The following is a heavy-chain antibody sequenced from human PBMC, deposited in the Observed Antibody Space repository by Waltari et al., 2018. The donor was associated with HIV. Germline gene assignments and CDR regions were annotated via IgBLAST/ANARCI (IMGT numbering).Heavy chain of an antibody. CDR1: GFTFSSYD. J-gene: IGHJ4*02. V-gene: IGHV3-13*01. D-gene: IGHD3-16*02. CDR2: IVYAYDT. CDR3: TRVASLSYFDS. Sequence: IESGGGLAQLGGSLRLSCAASGFTFSSYDMHWVRQFRGGCLELVSAIVYAYDTYYLGPVKGRFTISRDNAKSSLFLQMNNLRVDDTAVYYCTRVASLSYFDSWGQGTPVTVSS.